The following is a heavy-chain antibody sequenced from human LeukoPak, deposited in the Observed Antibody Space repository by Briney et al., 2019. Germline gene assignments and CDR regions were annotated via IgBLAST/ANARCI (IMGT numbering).Heavy chain of an antibody. Sequence: PGGSLRLSCAASGFTFSDYYMSWIRQAPGKGLEWVSYISSSGSTIYYADSVKGRFTISRDNAKNSLYLQMNSLRAEDTAVYYCAKSLDYGDYENYFDYWGQGTLVTVSS. V-gene: IGHV3-11*04. CDR2: ISSSGSTI. CDR1: GFTFSDYY. J-gene: IGHJ4*02. D-gene: IGHD4-17*01. CDR3: AKSLDYGDYENYFDY.